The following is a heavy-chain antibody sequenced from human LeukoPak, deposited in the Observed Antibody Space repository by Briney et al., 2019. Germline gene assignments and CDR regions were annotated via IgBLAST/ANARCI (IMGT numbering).Heavy chain of an antibody. V-gene: IGHV4-34*01. CDR3: ARDPTTVVTLPYYFDF. Sequence: PSETLSLTCAVYGGSFSGYHWNGIRQTPGRGLEWIGEINHRGHTNYNPSLESRVTISVDTSKNQFSLKLSSVTAADTAVYYCARDPTTVVTLPYYFDFWGQGTQVTVSS. D-gene: IGHD4-23*01. CDR2: INHRGHT. CDR1: GGSFSGYH. J-gene: IGHJ4*02.